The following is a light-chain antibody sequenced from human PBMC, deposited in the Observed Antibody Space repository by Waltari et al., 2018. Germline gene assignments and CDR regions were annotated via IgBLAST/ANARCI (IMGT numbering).Light chain of an antibody. J-gene: IGLJ3*02. CDR2: ADT. CDR3: ATWDDSLNGWV. CDR1: SSNIGRNT. V-gene: IGLV1-44*01. Sequence: QSVLTQPPSASGTPGQRVTISCSGSSSNIGRNTVNWHRQVPGAAPRLLIYADTQRPSGVPDRFSGSRSGTSASLVISGRQSDDEADDRCATWDDSLNGWVFGGGTKLT.